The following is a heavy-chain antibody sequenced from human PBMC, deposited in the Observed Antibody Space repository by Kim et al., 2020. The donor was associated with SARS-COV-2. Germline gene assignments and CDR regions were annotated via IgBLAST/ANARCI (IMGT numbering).Heavy chain of an antibody. CDR3: ARDRYYSGSYVRGRGFDS. CDR1: GFTFISYS. D-gene: IGHD1-26*01. CDR2: ISSGATFI. J-gene: IGHJ4*03. V-gene: IGHV3-21*01. Sequence: GGSLRLSCAASGFTFISYSMNWVRQAPGKRLEWVSSISSGATFIYYADSVKGRFTISRDNARNSLYLQMNSLRAEDTAVYYCARDRYYSGSYVRGRGFDSWGRGTLVTVSS.